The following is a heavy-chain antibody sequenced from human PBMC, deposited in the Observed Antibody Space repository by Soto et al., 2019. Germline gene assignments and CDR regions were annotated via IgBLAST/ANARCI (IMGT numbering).Heavy chain of an antibody. CDR3: ARNLPPSIVGATGYYYYGMDV. Sequence: GGSLRLSCAASGFTFSSYSMNWVRQAPGKGLEWVSSISSSSSYIYYADSVKGRFTISRDNAKNSLYLQMNSLRAEDTAVYYCARNLPPSIVGATGYYYYGMDVWGQGTTVTVSS. D-gene: IGHD1-26*01. V-gene: IGHV3-21*01. J-gene: IGHJ6*02. CDR2: ISSSSSYI. CDR1: GFTFSSYS.